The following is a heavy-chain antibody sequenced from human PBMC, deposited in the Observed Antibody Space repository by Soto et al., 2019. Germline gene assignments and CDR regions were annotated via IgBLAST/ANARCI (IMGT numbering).Heavy chain of an antibody. CDR3: ARDIGSPGIAARSDWFDP. Sequence: QVQLVQSGAEVKKPGSSVKVSCKASGGTFSSYAISWVRQAPGQGLEWMGGIIPIFGTANYAQKFQGRVTITADESTSTAYMELSSLRSEDTAVYYCARDIGSPGIAARSDWFDPWGQGTLVTVSS. V-gene: IGHV1-69*01. J-gene: IGHJ5*02. CDR2: IIPIFGTA. CDR1: GGTFSSYA. D-gene: IGHD6-6*01.